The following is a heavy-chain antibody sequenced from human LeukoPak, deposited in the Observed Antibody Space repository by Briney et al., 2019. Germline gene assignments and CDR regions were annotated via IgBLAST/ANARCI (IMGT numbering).Heavy chain of an antibody. D-gene: IGHD2-2*01. J-gene: IGHJ4*02. CDR3: ARIYCSSTSCYYFDY. CDR1: GGSLSSSNW. V-gene: IGHV4-4*02. Sequence: SGTLPLTCAVSGGSLSSSNWWSWVRQPPGKGLEWIGEIYHSGSTNYNPSLKSRVTISVDKSKNQFSLKLSSVTAADTAVYYCARIYCSSTSCYYFDYWGQGTLVPVSS. CDR2: IYHSGST.